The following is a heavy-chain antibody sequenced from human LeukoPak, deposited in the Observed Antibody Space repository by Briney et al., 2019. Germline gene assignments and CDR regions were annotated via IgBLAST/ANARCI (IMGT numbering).Heavy chain of an antibody. CDR3: ARDRCSGGSCYHDAFDI. J-gene: IGHJ3*02. CDR2: INPSGGST. Sequence: ASVKVSCKASGYTFTSYYMHWVRQAPGQGLEWMGIINPSGGSTSYAQKFQGRVTMTRDTSTSTVYMEPSSLRSEDTAVYYCARDRCSGGSCYHDAFDIWGQGTMVTVSS. D-gene: IGHD2-15*01. V-gene: IGHV1-46*01. CDR1: GYTFTSYY.